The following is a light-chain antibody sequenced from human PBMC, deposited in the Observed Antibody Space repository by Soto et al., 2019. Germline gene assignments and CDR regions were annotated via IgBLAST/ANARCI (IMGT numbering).Light chain of an antibody. J-gene: IGLJ1*01. CDR1: SSDVGGYNF. Sequence: QSVLTQPRSVSGSPGQSVTISCTGTSSDVGGYNFVSWYQQHPGKARKLMIYDVSKRPSGVPDRFSGSKSGNTASLTISGLQAEDEAGYYCCSYAGSYTGVLGTGTKLTVL. V-gene: IGLV2-11*01. CDR3: CSYAGSYTGV. CDR2: DVS.